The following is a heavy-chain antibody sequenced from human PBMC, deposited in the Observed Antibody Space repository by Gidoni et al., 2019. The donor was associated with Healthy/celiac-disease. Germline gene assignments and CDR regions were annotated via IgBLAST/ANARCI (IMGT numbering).Heavy chain of an antibody. CDR1: GFTFSNAW. J-gene: IGHJ4*02. V-gene: IGHV3-15*07. CDR2: IKSKTDGGTT. D-gene: IGHD6-19*01. Sequence: EVQMVESGGGLVKPVWSLRLSCSASGFTFSNAWMNWVSQAQGKGLEGVGRIKSKTDGGTTDYAAPGKGRFNISRDDSKKTLYLKMNSLKTEDKAVYYCTTDNSSGWYGEATYYWGQGTLVTVSS. CDR3: TTDNSSGWYGEATYY.